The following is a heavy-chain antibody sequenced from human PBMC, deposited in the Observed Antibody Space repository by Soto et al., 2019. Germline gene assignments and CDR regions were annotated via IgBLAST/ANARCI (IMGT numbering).Heavy chain of an antibody. V-gene: IGHV3-15*01. Sequence: EVQLVESGGGLVKPGGSLRLSCAASGFTFSNAWMSWVRQAPGKGLEWVGRIKSKTDGGTTDYAAPVKGRFTISRDDSKNTLYLQMNSLKTEDTAVYYCTAPVAGGRYYYYYYGMDVWGQGTTVTVSS. CDR2: IKSKTDGGTT. J-gene: IGHJ6*02. CDR1: GFTFSNAW. D-gene: IGHD6-19*01. CDR3: TAPVAGGRYYYYYYGMDV.